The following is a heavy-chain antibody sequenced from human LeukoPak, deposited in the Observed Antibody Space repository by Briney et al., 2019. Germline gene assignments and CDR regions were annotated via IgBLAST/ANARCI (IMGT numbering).Heavy chain of an antibody. CDR1: GFTVSSKY. D-gene: IGHD3-10*01. CDR2: IYSGGNT. Sequence: PGGSLRLSCAASGFTVSSKYMNWVRQAPGKGLEWVSVIYSGGNTYYADSVKGRFTISRDNSKNTLYLQMNSLRAEDTAVYYCAIWFGKLSGYWGQGTLVTVSS. V-gene: IGHV3-53*01. J-gene: IGHJ4*02. CDR3: AIWFGKLSGY.